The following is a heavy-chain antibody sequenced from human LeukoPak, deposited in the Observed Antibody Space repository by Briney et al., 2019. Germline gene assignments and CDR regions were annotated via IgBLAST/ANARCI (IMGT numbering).Heavy chain of an antibody. J-gene: IGHJ4*02. CDR2: IIPILGIA. V-gene: IGHV1-69*04. CDR1: GGTFSSYA. Sequence: SVMVSCKASGGTFSSYAISWVRQAPGQGLEWMGRIIPILGIANYAQKFQGRVTITADKSTSTAYMELSSLRSEDTAVYYCARDEHAPYYYDSSGSGFDYWGQGTLVTVSS. D-gene: IGHD3-22*01. CDR3: ARDEHAPYYYDSSGSGFDY.